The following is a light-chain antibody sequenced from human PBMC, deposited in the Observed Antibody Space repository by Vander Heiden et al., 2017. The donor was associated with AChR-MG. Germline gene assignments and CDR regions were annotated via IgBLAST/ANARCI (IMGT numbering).Light chain of an antibody. J-gene: IGLJ2*01. CDR2: EVS. V-gene: IGLV2-23*02. CDR1: SSGVGSYSL. CDR3: CSCAGTLV. Sequence: QSALTLPAFVTASHAQSFTISCTETSSGVGSYSLVSLYQQHPGKAPKLMIYEVSERPSGVSNRFSGSKSGNTASLTISGLQAEDEADYYCCSCAGTLVFGGGTKLTVL.